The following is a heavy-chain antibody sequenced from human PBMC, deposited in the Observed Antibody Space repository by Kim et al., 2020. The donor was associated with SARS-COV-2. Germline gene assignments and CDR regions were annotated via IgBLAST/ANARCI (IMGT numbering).Heavy chain of an antibody. CDR3: ARPKSVRWHNWFDP. CDR1: GYTFTGYY. J-gene: IGHJ5*02. CDR2: INPNSGGT. D-gene: IGHD4-17*01. Sequence: ASVKVSCKASGYTFTGYYMHWVRQAPGQGLEWMGWINPNSGGTNYAQKFQGRVTMTRDTSISTAYMELSRLRSDDTAVYYCARPKSVRWHNWFDPWGQGTLVTVSS. V-gene: IGHV1-2*02.